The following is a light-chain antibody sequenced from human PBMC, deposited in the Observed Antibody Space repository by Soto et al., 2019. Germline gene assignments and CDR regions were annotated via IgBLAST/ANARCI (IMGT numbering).Light chain of an antibody. V-gene: IGKV3-20*01. CDR1: QSINSKS. CDR2: NTS. CDR3: QHYGGSFI. J-gene: IGKJ3*01. Sequence: EIVLTKSPGTLSLSPGEGATVSCRVSQSINSKSLVWYQRKFGQAPRLLIYNTSSRATGIPDRFSGSGSGTDFTLSISRLEPKDFAVYFCQHYGGSFIFGPGTKVDFK.